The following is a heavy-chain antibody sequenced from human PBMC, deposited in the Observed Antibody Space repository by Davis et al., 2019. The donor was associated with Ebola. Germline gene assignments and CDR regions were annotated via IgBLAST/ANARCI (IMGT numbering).Heavy chain of an antibody. CDR1: GGSISSYY. D-gene: IGHD4-23*01. V-gene: IGHV4-59*01. CDR2: IYYSGST. CDR3: VRGEEGGGNPLKYYFDY. Sequence: PGGSLRLSCTVSGGSISSYYWSWIRQPPGKGLEWIGYIYYSGSTNYNPSLKSRVTISVDTSKNQFFLKLSSVTAADTAVYYCVRGEEGGGNPLKYYFDYWGQGTLVTVSS. J-gene: IGHJ4*02.